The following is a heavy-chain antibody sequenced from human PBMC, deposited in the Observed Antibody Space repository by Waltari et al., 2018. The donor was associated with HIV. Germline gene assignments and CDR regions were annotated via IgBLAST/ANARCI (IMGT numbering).Heavy chain of an antibody. CDR3: ARDGSPIDF. Sequence: QVQLPESGPGLVTTSETLSLTCPVSGGSIRNYYWSCNRQTAGKGLEWIGRIYSSGTTEYNPSLKSRVTMSVDTSKNQFSLNLTSVTAADTAVYYCARDGSPIDFWGQGTLVTVSS. J-gene: IGHJ4*02. CDR1: GGSIRNYY. V-gene: IGHV4-4*07. CDR2: IYSSGTT.